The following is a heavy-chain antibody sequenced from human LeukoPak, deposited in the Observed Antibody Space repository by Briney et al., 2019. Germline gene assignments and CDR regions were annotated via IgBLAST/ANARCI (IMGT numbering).Heavy chain of an antibody. J-gene: IGHJ4*02. D-gene: IGHD3-10*01. CDR1: GGSISSYY. V-gene: IGHV4-59*01. CDR3: ARVSGDPMVRGVMSN. Sequence: SETLSLTRTVSGGSISSYYWSWIRQPPGKGLEWIGYIYYSGSTNYNPSLKSRVTISVDTSKNQFSLKLSSVTAADTAVYYCARVSGDPMVRGVMSNWGQGTLVTVSS. CDR2: IYYSGST.